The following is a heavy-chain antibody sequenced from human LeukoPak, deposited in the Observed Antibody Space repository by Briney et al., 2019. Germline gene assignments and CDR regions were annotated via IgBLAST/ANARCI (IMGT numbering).Heavy chain of an antibody. J-gene: IGHJ4*02. CDR2: VYYSGST. V-gene: IGHV4-39*01. CDR1: GGSISSTSSY. Sequence: SETLSLTCTVSGGSISSTSSYWGWISQPPGKWLEWLGAVYYSGSTYYNPSLKSRVTISVDTSKNQFSLDLMSVTATDTAVYYCARQAKTVVQYSDFDFWGQGTLVTVSS. D-gene: IGHD5-18*01. CDR3: ARQAKTVVQYSDFDF.